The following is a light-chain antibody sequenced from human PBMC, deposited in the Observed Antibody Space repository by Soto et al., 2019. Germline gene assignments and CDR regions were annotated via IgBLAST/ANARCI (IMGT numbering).Light chain of an antibody. CDR1: QSISSY. CDR2: AAS. J-gene: IGKJ1*01. Sequence: DIQMTQSPSSLSASVGDRVTITCRASQSISSYLNWYQQKPGQAPKLLIYAASSLQSGVPSRFSGSGSWTYFTLTISSLQPQDFATYYCQQSYSTPQTFGQGTKVEI. CDR3: QQSYSTPQT. V-gene: IGKV1-39*01.